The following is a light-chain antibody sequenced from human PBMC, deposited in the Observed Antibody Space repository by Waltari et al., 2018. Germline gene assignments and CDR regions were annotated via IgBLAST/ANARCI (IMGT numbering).Light chain of an antibody. Sequence: EVVLTQSPATLSLSPGERATLSCRASQSVNRYLAWYQKKPGQAPRLRIYDASNRATGIPARFSGSGSGTDFTLTISSLEPEDFAVYYCQQRSNWPTFGGGTKVEIK. V-gene: IGKV3-11*01. CDR3: QQRSNWPT. CDR2: DAS. CDR1: QSVNRY. J-gene: IGKJ4*01.